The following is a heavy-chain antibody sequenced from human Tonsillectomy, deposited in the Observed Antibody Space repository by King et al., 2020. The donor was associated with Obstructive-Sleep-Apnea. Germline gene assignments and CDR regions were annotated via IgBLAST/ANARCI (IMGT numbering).Heavy chain of an antibody. CDR1: GFTFNNAW. J-gene: IGHJ4*02. Sequence: VQLVESGGGLVKPGGSLRLSCAASGFTFNNAWMSWVLQAPGKGLEWVGRIKSKRDGGTTDYAAPVKGRFTISRDDSKNTLYLQMNSLKTEDTAIYYCTRGYSYWGQGTLVTVSS. D-gene: IGHD5-18*01. V-gene: IGHV3-15*01. CDR3: TRGYSY. CDR2: IKSKRDGGTT.